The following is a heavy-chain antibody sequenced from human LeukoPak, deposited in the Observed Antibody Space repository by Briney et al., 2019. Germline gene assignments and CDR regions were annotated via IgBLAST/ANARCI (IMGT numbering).Heavy chain of an antibody. CDR3: ARVVYMVTHPRGFDP. Sequence: SVNVSCKASGGTFSSYAISWVRQAPGQGLEWMGGIIPIFGTANYAQKFQGRVTITADESTSTAYMELSSLGSEDTAVYYCARVVYMVTHPRGFDPWGQGTLVTVSS. CDR1: GGTFSSYA. D-gene: IGHD2-21*02. J-gene: IGHJ5*02. CDR2: IIPIFGTA. V-gene: IGHV1-69*01.